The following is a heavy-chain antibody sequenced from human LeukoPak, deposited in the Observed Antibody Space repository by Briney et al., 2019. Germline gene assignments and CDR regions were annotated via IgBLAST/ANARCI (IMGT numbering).Heavy chain of an antibody. CDR2: ISSSSSYI. CDR1: GFTFSSYS. Sequence: PGGSLRLSCAASGFTFSSYSMNWVRRAPGKGLEWVSSISSSSSYIYYADSVKGRFTISRDNAKNSLYLQMNSLRAEDTAVYYCARDRVPPKPMVRGVKDDAFDIWGQGTMVTVSS. CDR3: ARDRVPPKPMVRGVKDDAFDI. D-gene: IGHD3-10*01. V-gene: IGHV3-21*01. J-gene: IGHJ3*02.